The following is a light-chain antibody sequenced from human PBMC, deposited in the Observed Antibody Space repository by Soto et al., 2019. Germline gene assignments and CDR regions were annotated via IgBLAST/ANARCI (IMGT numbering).Light chain of an antibody. V-gene: IGKV1-39*01. CDR1: QTINRY. CDR3: QQSCGLPVT. Sequence: DIQMTQSPSSLSASVGDRVTITGRANQTINRYLNWYQQKPGTAPKLLICAASILQEGVPSRFRGSGSGTDFTLTNSNLQPDDFAAYSCQQSCGLPVTFGQGTQLEIK. J-gene: IGKJ2*01. CDR2: AAS.